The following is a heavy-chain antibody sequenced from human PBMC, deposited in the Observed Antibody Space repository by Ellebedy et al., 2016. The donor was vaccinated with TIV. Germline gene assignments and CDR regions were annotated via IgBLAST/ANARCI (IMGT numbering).Heavy chain of an antibody. Sequence: MPSETLSLTCTVTGGPFSSYYWTWIRQPPGKGLEWIGRMYPSGSTNYNPSLKSRVTMSVDASKNQFSLKLSSVIAADTAVYYCARDAGSVWYDTGLWGQGTLVTVSS. J-gene: IGHJ4*02. CDR1: GGPFSSYY. CDR2: MYPSGST. CDR3: ARDAGSVWYDTGL. D-gene: IGHD6-13*01. V-gene: IGHV4-4*07.